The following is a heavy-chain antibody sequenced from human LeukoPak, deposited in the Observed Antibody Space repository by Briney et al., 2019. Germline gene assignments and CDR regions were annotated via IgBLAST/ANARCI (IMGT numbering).Heavy chain of an antibody. V-gene: IGHV3-30*04. CDR2: ISHDGSNK. CDR1: GFTFSSYA. Sequence: GGSLSLSCAASGFTFSSYAMHWVRQAPGKGLEWVAAISHDGSNKYSADSVKGRFTISRDNSKNTLYLQMNSLRAEDTAVYYCAKGPTYGSGSYFDYWGQGTLVTVSS. J-gene: IGHJ4*02. CDR3: AKGPTYGSGSYFDY. D-gene: IGHD3-10*01.